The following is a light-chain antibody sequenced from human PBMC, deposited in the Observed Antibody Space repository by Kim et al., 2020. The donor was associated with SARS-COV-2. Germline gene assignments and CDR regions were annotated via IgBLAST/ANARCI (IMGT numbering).Light chain of an antibody. CDR2: LDT. CDR3: QAWDASTAI. CDR1: KLGNQY. V-gene: IGLV3-1*01. J-gene: IGLJ2*01. Sequence: SYELTQPPSVSVSPGRTASITCSGDKLGNQYASWYQQRPGQAPVLVIYLDTKRPSGIPERFSGSNSGNTATLTISGTQATDEADYYCQAWDASTAIFGGG.